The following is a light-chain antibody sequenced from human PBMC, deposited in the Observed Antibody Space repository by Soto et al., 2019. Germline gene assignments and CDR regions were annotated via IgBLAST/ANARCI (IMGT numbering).Light chain of an antibody. CDR3: KKYNSAPLT. J-gene: IGKJ3*01. CDR1: QAISIY. Sequence: DIQLTQSPPSLSASVGDRVTITCRASQAISIYVAWYQQKPGKIPKLLIFSASTVQSGVPSRFSGSGSGTDFTLTISNLQPEDVATYYCKKYNSAPLTFGPGTKVDLK. CDR2: SAS. V-gene: IGKV1-27*01.